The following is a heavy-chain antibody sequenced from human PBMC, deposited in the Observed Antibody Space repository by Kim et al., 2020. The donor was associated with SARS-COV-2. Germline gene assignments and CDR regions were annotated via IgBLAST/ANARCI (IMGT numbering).Heavy chain of an antibody. D-gene: IGHD2-21*02. Sequence: GGSLRLSCTASGFTFSSYAMSWVRQAPGKGLEWVSVINTGGSSAYNADSVQVRFTISRDNSKNTLYLQMNSRRAEDTAVYYCAKVDCAGDCYPYYFDFCGQGTLVTVSS. CDR3: AKVDCAGDCYPYYFDF. CDR1: GFTFSSYA. CDR2: INTGGSSA. V-gene: IGHV3-23*03. J-gene: IGHJ4*02.